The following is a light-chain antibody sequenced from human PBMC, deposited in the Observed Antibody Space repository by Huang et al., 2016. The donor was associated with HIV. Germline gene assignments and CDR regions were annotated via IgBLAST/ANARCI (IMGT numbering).Light chain of an antibody. Sequence: EIVLTQSPATLSLSPGERATHSCRASQSVSSYLAWYQQKPGHAPRLLIDDASNRATGIPARFSGSGSGTDFTLTISSLEPEDFAVYYCQQRSNWLITFGQGTRLEIK. CDR3: QQRSNWLIT. CDR2: DAS. CDR1: QSVSSY. V-gene: IGKV3-11*01. J-gene: IGKJ5*01.